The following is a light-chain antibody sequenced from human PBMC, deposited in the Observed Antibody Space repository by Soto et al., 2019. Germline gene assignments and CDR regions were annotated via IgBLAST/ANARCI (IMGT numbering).Light chain of an antibody. CDR2: GAS. Sequence: EIVLTQSPGTLSLSPGERVTLSCRASQSVSTNLAWYQQKPGQAPRLLIYGASTRATGIPARFSGSGSGTEFTLTISSLQSEDLAVYYCQQYNNWPPITFGQGTRLEIK. J-gene: IGKJ5*01. CDR1: QSVSTN. V-gene: IGKV3-15*01. CDR3: QQYNNWPPIT.